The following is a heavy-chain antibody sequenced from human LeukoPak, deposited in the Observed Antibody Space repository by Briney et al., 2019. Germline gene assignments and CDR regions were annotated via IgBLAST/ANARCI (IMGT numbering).Heavy chain of an antibody. J-gene: IGHJ4*02. V-gene: IGHV3-23*01. CDR2: ISGSGGST. CDR1: GFPFSTYN. CDR3: AKDRGRYYDSSGYYWGYYFDS. D-gene: IGHD3-22*01. Sequence: PGGSLRLSCAASGFPFSTYNMNWVRQAPGKGLEWVSAISGSGGSTFYADSVKGRFTISRDNSKNTLYLQMSSLRAEDTAVYYCAKDRGRYYDSSGYYWGYYFDSWGQGILVTVST.